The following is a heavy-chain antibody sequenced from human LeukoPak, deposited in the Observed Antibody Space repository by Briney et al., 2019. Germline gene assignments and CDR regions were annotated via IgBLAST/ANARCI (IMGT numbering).Heavy chain of an antibody. D-gene: IGHD3-3*01. CDR3: ARPSDHSTYYDFWSGYSSSAYMDV. Sequence: GGSLRLSCAASGFTFSSYSMNWVRQAPGKGLEWVSYISSSSSTIYYADSVKGRFTISRDNAKNSLYLQMNSLRAEDTAVYYCARPSDHSTYYDFWSGYSSSAYMDVWGKGTTVTVSS. J-gene: IGHJ6*03. CDR2: ISSSSSTI. CDR1: GFTFSSYS. V-gene: IGHV3-48*01.